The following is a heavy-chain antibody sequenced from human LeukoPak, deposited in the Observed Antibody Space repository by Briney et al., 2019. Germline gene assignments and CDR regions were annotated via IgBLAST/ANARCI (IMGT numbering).Heavy chain of an antibody. J-gene: IGHJ4*02. CDR2: INPSGST. V-gene: IGHV4-34*01. CDR3: ARGPPGPIDY. Sequence: SETLSLTCAVYGGSFSGYYWSWIRQPPGKGLEWIGEINPSGSTNYNPSLKSRVTISVDTFKNQFSLKLSSVTAADTAVYYCARGPPGPIDYWGQGTLVTVSS. CDR1: GGSFSGYY.